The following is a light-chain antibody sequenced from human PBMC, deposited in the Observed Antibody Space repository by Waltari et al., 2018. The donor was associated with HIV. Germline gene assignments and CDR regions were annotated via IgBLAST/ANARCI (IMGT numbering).Light chain of an antibody. Sequence: DIVMTQSPDSLAVSLVERATITCKSSQSVLYNSNNKNYLAWYQQKPGQPPKLLIYWASTRESGVPDRFSGSGSGTDFTLTISSLQAEDVAVYYCQQYYSTPFTFGPGTKVDIK. CDR1: QSVLYNSNNKNY. V-gene: IGKV4-1*01. CDR3: QQYYSTPFT. J-gene: IGKJ3*01. CDR2: WAS.